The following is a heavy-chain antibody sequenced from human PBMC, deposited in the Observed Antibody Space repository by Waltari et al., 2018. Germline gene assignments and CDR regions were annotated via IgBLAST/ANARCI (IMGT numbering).Heavy chain of an antibody. CDR2: ISAYNGNT. CDR1: GYTFTSYG. J-gene: IGHJ5*02. V-gene: IGHV1-18*01. D-gene: IGHD3-9*01. Sequence: QVQLVQSGAEVKKPGASVKVSCKASGYTFTSYGISWVRQAPGQGLEWMGWISAYNGNTNYAQKFQGRVTITTDESTSTAYMELSSLRSEDTAVYYCARGTIGNWFDPWGQGTLVTVSS. CDR3: ARGTIGNWFDP.